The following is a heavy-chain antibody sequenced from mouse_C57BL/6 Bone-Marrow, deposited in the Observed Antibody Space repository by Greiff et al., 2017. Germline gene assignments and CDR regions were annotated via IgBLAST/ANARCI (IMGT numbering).Heavy chain of an antibody. Sequence: QVQLQQPGAELVMPGASVKLSCKASGYTFTSYWMHWVKQRPGQGLEWIGEIDPSDSYTNYNQKFKGKSTLTVDKSSSPAYMQLSSLTSEDSAVYYCARGGGLRFDYWGQGTTLTVSS. D-gene: IGHD2-4*01. V-gene: IGHV1-69*01. CDR1: GYTFTSYW. CDR3: ARGGGLRFDY. J-gene: IGHJ2*01. CDR2: IDPSDSYT.